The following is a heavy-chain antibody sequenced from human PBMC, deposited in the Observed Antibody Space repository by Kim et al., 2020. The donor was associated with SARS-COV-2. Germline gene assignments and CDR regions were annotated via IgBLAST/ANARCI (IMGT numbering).Heavy chain of an antibody. CDR1: GFTFSSYA. CDR2: ISYDGSNK. CDR3: ARDRGMVQGNYFDY. J-gene: IGHJ4*02. V-gene: IGHV3-30*04. Sequence: GGSLRLSCAASGFTFSSYAMHWVRQAPGKGLEWVAVISYDGSNKYYVDSVKGRFTISRDNSKNTLYLQMNSLRAEDTAVYYCARDRGMVQGNYFDYWGQGTLVTVSS. D-gene: IGHD3-10*01.